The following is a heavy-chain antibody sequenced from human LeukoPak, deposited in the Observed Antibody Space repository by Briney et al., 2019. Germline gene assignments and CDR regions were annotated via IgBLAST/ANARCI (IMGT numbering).Heavy chain of an antibody. CDR1: GFTFSSYA. CDR3: ARDGFDY. V-gene: IGHV3-30*04. CDR2: ISYDGSNK. Sequence: GSLRLSCAASGFTFSSYAMHWVRQAPGKGLEWVAVISYDGSNKYYADSVKGRFTISRDNSKKTLYLQMNSLRAEDTAVYYCARDGFDYWGQGTLVTVSS. J-gene: IGHJ4*02.